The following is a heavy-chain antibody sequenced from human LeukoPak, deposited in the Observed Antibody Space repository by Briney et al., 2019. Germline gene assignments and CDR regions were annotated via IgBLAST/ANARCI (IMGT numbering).Heavy chain of an antibody. CDR3: ASYNSGGYDVSDY. J-gene: IGHJ4*02. D-gene: IGHD6-19*01. CDR1: GGSISSSSYY. Sequence: SETLSLTCTVSGGSISSSSYYWGWICQTPGKGLEWIGSIYYSGSTYYNPSLEGRVTISADTSRNKFSLNLRSVTAADTAVYYCASYNSGGYDVSDYWGQGTLVTVSS. CDR2: IYYSGST. V-gene: IGHV4-39*01.